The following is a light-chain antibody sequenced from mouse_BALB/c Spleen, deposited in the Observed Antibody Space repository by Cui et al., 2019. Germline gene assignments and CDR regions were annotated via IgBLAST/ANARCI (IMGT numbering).Light chain of an antibody. V-gene: IGKV6-23*01. CDR2: WAS. Sequence: IVLTQSNKFNYTSVRDRVSLTCKTSRDVGTAVAWYQQKPGQSPKLLIYWASTRQTGVPDRFTGSGSGTDFTLTISNVQSEDLADYFCQQYSSYPLTFGAGTKLELK. CDR3: QQYSSYPLT. CDR1: RDVGTA. J-gene: IGKJ5*01.